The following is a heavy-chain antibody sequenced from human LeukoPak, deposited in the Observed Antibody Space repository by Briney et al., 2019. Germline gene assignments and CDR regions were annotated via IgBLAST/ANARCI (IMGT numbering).Heavy chain of an antibody. J-gene: IGHJ4*02. CDR3: AGSVFDY. D-gene: IGHD5/OR15-5a*01. CDR2: ISSSSSTI. V-gene: IGHV3-48*01. Sequence: GGSLRLSCAASGFTFSNFGMNWVRQAPGKGLEWVSYISSSSSTIYYADSVKGRFTISRDNARNSLSLQMNNLRAEDTAVYYWAGSVFDYLGQGTLVT. CDR1: GFTFSNFG.